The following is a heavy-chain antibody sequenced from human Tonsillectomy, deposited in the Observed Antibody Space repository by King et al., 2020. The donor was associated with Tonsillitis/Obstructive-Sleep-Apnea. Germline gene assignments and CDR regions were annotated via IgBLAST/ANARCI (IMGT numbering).Heavy chain of an antibody. Sequence: VQLVESGGGLVQPGGSLRLSCAASGFTVSSYWMHWVRQAPGKGLVWVSRINSDGSSTSYADSVKGRFTISRDNAKNTLYLQMNSLRAEDTAVYYCARDSPLEYRGYDYVYWGQGTLVTVSS. CDR2: INSDGSST. V-gene: IGHV3-74*01. CDR1: GFTVSSYW. D-gene: IGHD5-12*01. J-gene: IGHJ4*02. CDR3: ARDSPLEYRGYDYVY.